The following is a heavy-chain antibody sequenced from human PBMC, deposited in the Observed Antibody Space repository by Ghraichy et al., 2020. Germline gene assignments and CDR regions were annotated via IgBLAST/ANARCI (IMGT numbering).Heavy chain of an antibody. CDR3: ARVNTGYSSGWYVSYFDY. D-gene: IGHD6-19*01. CDR1: GYTFTGHY. J-gene: IGHJ4*02. CDR2: INPNSGGT. V-gene: IGHV1-2*02. Sequence: ASVKVSCKASGYTFTGHYMHWVRQAPGQGLEWMGWINPNSGGTNYAQKFQGRVTMTRDTSISTAYMELSRLRSDDTAVYYCARVNTGYSSGWYVSYFDYWGQGTLVTVSS.